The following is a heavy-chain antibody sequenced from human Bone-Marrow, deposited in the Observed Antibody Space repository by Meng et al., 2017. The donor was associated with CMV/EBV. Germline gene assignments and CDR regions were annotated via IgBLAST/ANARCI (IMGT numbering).Heavy chain of an antibody. J-gene: IGHJ4*02. V-gene: IGHV3-30-3*01. Sequence: GGSLKISCAASGFTFSSYAMHWVRQAPGKGLEWVAVISYDGSNKYYADSVKGRFTISRDNSKNTLYLQMNSLRAEDTVVYYCARDGAIAAAGTGDYWGQGTLVTVSS. D-gene: IGHD6-13*01. CDR3: ARDGAIAAAGTGDY. CDR2: ISYDGSNK. CDR1: GFTFSSYA.